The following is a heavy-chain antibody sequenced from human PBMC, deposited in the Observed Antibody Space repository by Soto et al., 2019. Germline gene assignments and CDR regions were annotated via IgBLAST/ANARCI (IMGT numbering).Heavy chain of an antibody. CDR3: VRGGGYDSFDF. CDR2: ICLLETT. Sequence: PSETLSLTCSVSGVTFSYDAYSWNRIRQPPGQGLEWLGYICLLETTYYNPSFRRRLSLSIDRTRNQFFLRLSSMTAAAKAVYYSVRGGGYDSFDFWGQGSQVTVSS. J-gene: IGHJ4*02. D-gene: IGHD2-15*01. V-gene: IGHV4-30-2*01. CDR1: GVTFSYDAYS.